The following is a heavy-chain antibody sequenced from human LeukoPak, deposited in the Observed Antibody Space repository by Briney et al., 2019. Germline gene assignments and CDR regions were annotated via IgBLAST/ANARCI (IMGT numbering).Heavy chain of an antibody. Sequence: GGSLRLSCAASGFTFSNCWMHWVRQAPGKGLEWVSRIEYDGSKTKYADSVKGRFTISRDNAKNTLYLQMNSLRAEDTAVYYCARDTYYYNSSAFYHYYYGMDVWGQGTTVTVSS. CDR1: GFTFSNCW. CDR2: IEYDGSKT. CDR3: ARDTYYYNSSAFYHYYYGMDV. D-gene: IGHD3-22*01. J-gene: IGHJ6*02. V-gene: IGHV3-74*01.